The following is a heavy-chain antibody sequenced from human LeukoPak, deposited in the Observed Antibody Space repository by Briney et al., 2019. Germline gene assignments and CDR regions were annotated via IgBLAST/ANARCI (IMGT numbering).Heavy chain of an antibody. CDR1: GFTFSDYY. CDR2: ISSSGSTI. Sequence: GGSLRLSCAASGFTFSDYYMSWIRQAPGKGLEWVSYISSSGSTIYYADSVKGRFTISRDNAKNSLYLQMNSLRAEDTAVYYCHSVVVTATGASDFDYWGQGTLVTVSS. J-gene: IGHJ4*02. V-gene: IGHV3-11*01. CDR3: HSVVVTATGASDFDY. D-gene: IGHD2-21*02.